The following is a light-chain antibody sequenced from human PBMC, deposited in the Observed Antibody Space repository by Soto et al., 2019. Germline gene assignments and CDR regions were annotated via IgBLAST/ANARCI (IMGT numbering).Light chain of an antibody. J-gene: IGLJ3*02. CDR2: IND. CDR1: SSNIGSNT. Sequence: QSVLTQPPSASGTPGQRVTISCSGSSSNIGSNTVNWYQQLPGTAPKLLIFINDQRPSGVPDLFSGSKSGTSASLAISGLHSEDEADYYCAAWDDSLSTGVFGGGTKLTVL. V-gene: IGLV1-44*01. CDR3: AAWDDSLSTGV.